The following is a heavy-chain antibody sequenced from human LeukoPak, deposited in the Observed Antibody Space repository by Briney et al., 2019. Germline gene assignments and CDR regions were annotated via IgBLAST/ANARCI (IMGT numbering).Heavy chain of an antibody. J-gene: IGHJ6*03. CDR2: IYYSGST. CDR1: GGSISSYY. CDR3: ARESRQWLRFENYYYYYYMDV. Sequence: SETLSLTCTVSGGSISSYYWSWIRQPPGKGLEWIGYIYYSGSTNYNPSLKSRVTISVDTSKNQFSLKLSSVTAADTAVYYCARESRQWLRFENYYYYYYMDVWGKGTTVTISS. V-gene: IGHV4-59*01. D-gene: IGHD5-12*01.